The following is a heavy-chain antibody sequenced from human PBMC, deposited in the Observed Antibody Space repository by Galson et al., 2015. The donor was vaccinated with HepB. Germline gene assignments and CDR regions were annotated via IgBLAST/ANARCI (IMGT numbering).Heavy chain of an antibody. V-gene: IGHV3-23*01. D-gene: IGHD5-18*01. Sequence: SLRLSCAASGFTFSSYAMSWVRQAPGKGLEWVSSISGRGSNTYYTDSVKGRFTISRDNSKKMVYLQMNSLGAEDTALYYCGKDPVRASYRPYGMDVWGQGTTVTVSS. CDR1: GFTFSSYA. CDR2: ISGRGSNT. CDR3: GKDPVRASYRPYGMDV. J-gene: IGHJ6*02.